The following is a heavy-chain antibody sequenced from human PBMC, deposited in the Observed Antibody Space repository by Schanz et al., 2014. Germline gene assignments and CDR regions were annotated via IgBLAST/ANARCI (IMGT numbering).Heavy chain of an antibody. V-gene: IGHV3-23*01. Sequence: EVQMLESGGGLVQPGGSLRLSCVASGFTFRRYGMSWVRQAPGKGLEWVSVIAGDGGGPNYVDSVKGHFTISRDDSKNTLYLQMNSLRAEDTAIYSCARDGRKYSSGTLDYFDNWGQGTLVTVSS. J-gene: IGHJ4*02. CDR3: ARDGRKYSSGTLDYFDN. D-gene: IGHD6-25*01. CDR1: GFTFRRYG. CDR2: IAGDGGGP.